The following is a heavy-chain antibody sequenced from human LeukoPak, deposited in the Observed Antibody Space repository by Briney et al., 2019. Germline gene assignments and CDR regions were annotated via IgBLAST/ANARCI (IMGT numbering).Heavy chain of an antibody. CDR3: AKWAYIVVVPAAYFDY. Sequence: GGSLRLSCAASGFTFSSNAMSWVRQAPGKGLEWVSAISGSGGSTYYADPVKGRFTISRDNSKNTLYLQMNSLRAEGTAVYYCAKWAYIVVVPAAYFDYWGQGTLVTVSS. D-gene: IGHD2-2*01. CDR2: ISGSGGST. J-gene: IGHJ4*02. CDR1: GFTFSSNA. V-gene: IGHV3-23*01.